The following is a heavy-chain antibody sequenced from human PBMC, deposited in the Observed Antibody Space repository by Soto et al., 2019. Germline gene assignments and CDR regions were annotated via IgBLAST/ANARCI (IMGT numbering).Heavy chain of an antibody. CDR1: GGSFSGYY. CDR3: ATRPMVRGVRQYFDY. J-gene: IGHJ4*02. CDR2: IKHSGST. D-gene: IGHD3-10*01. V-gene: IGHV4-34*01. Sequence: PSETLSLTCAVYGGSFSGYYWSWIRQPPGKGLEGSGEIKHSGSTNYDPSLKSRVTISVDTSKNQFSLKLSSVTAADTAVYYCATRPMVRGVRQYFDYWGQGTLVTVS.